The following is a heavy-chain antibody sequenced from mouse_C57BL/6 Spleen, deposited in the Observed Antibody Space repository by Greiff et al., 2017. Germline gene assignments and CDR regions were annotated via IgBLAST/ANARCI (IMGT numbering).Heavy chain of an antibody. J-gene: IGHJ4*01. V-gene: IGHV10-1*01. Sequence: EVKLVESGGGLVQPKGSLKLSCAASGFSFNTYAMNWVRQAPGKGLEWVARIRSKSNNYATYYADSVKDRFTISRDDSESMLYLQMNNLKTEDTAMYYCVRLGSSYGAMDYWGQGTSVTVSS. CDR3: VRLGSSYGAMDY. D-gene: IGHD1-1*01. CDR1: GFSFNTYA. CDR2: IRSKSNNYAT.